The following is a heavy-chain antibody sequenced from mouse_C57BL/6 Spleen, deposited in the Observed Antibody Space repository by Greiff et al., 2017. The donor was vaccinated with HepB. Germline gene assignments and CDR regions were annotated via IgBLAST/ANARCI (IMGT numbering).Heavy chain of an antibody. V-gene: IGHV1-7*01. J-gene: IGHJ2*01. D-gene: IGHD1-1*01. Sequence: VQLQQSGAELAKPGASVKLSCKASGYTFTSYWMHWVKQRPGQGLEWIGYINPSSGYTKYNQTFKDKATLTADKYSSTAYMQLSSLTYEDSAVYYCAREGTVVATAYYFDYWGQGTTLTVSS. CDR3: AREGTVVATAYYFDY. CDR1: GYTFTSYW. CDR2: INPSSGYT.